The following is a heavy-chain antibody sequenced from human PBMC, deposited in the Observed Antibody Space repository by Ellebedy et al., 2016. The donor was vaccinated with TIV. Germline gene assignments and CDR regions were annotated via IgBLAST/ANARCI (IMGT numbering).Heavy chain of an antibody. CDR1: GGSIGSSDW. Sequence: SETLSLTXAVSGGSIGSSDWWSWVRPPPGQGLEWIGEIYHSGVTNYNPSLKSRVTISVDKSKNQFSLNLNSVTAADTAVYYCARDPIVEVRGWFDPWGQGTLVTVSS. J-gene: IGHJ5*02. D-gene: IGHD2-2*01. CDR2: IYHSGVT. V-gene: IGHV4-4*02. CDR3: ARDPIVEVRGWFDP.